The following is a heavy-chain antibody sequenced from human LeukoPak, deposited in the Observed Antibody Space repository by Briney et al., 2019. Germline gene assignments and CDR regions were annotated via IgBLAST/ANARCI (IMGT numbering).Heavy chain of an antibody. V-gene: IGHV3-53*01. CDR2: IYSGGTT. CDR3: ARLGDHYHWSLDL. D-gene: IGHD1-1*01. Sequence: PGGSLRLSCAASGFSVSTKYMNWVRQAPGKGLEWVSIIYSGGTTYYGESVEGRFTISRDTSKNTVFLQMNSLRVEDTAVYYCARLGDHYHWSLDLWGSGTLVTVSS. J-gene: IGHJ2*01. CDR1: GFSVSTKY.